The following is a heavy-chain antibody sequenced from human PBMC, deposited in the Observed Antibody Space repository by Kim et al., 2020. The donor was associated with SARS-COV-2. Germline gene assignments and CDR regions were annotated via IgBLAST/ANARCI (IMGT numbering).Heavy chain of an antibody. CDR1: GYMFNTYA. CDR3: VRGSSGWYSNWDC. D-gene: IGHD6-19*01. CDR2: INTNTGNP. J-gene: IGHJ4*02. Sequence: ASVKVSCKASGYMFNTYAMNWVRQAPGQAPGPGFEWMDWINTNTGNPTYAQGFTGRFVFSLDTSVSTVYLQISSLNDEDTAVYYCVRGSSGWYSNWDCWGQGSLFTVSS. V-gene: IGHV7-4-1*02.